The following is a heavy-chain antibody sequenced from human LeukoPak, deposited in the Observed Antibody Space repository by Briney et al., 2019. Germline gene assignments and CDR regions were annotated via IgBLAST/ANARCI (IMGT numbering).Heavy chain of an antibody. CDR3: ARGNNDYGDNGKIRFGYMDV. D-gene: IGHD4-17*01. V-gene: IGHV3-11*04. CDR1: GFTFSDYY. CDR2: ISSRGSTI. J-gene: IGHJ6*03. Sequence: GGSLRLSCAASGFTFSDYYMTWIRQAPGKGLEWVSYISSRGSTILYADSVKGRFTISRDNAKNSLYPQMNSLRAEDTAVYYCARGNNDYGDNGKIRFGYMDVWGKGTTVTVSS.